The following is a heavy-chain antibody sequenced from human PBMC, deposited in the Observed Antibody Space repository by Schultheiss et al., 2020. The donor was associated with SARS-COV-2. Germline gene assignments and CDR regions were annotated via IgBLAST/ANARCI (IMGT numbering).Heavy chain of an antibody. V-gene: IGHV4-39*01. Sequence: GSLRLSCAASGFTFSSYSMNWVRQPPGKGLEWIGSIYYSGSTYYNPSLKSRVTISVDTSKNQFSLKLSSVTAADTAVYYCARVSRRGSYFGHFDYWGQGTLVTVSS. D-gene: IGHD1-26*01. CDR1: GFTFSSYSMN. CDR2: IYYSGST. CDR3: ARVSRRGSYFGHFDY. J-gene: IGHJ4*02.